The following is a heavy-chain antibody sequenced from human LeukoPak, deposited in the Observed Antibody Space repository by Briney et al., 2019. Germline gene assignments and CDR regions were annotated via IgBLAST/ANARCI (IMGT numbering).Heavy chain of an antibody. Sequence: GASGKLSCNTSGYSFIDCDINWGREGPGQGLELKGWLDLETGGAGYSHDFQGRITMTGDTSSTTAYLDLSNLTFEDSAVYYCARFHRPRLPKSDYWGQGTLVTVSS. J-gene: IGHJ4*02. CDR2: LDLETGGA. D-gene: IGHD4-17*01. CDR3: ARFHRPRLPKSDY. CDR1: GYSFIDCD. V-gene: IGHV1-8*01.